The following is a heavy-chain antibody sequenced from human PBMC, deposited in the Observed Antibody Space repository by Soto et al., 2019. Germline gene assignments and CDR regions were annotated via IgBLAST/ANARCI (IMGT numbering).Heavy chain of an antibody. D-gene: IGHD3-10*01. Sequence: PGGSLRLSCAASGFTFSSYAMSWVRQAPGKGLEWVSAISGSGGSTYYADSVKGRFTISRDNSKNTLYLQMNSLRAEDTAVYYCAKDTVPKKNRPGGHDYWGQGTLVTVSS. CDR1: GFTFSSYA. CDR2: ISGSGGST. V-gene: IGHV3-23*01. CDR3: AKDTVPKKNRPGGHDY. J-gene: IGHJ4*02.